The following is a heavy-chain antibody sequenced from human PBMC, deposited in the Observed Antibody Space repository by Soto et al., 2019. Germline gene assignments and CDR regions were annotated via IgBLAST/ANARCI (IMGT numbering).Heavy chain of an antibody. CDR2: IYYSGST. CDR1: VGSISSYY. Sequence: SETLSLTCTVSVGSISSYYWSWIRQPPGKGLEWIGYIYYSGSTNYNPSLKSRVTISVDTSKNQFSLKLSSVTAADTAMYYCARGIYYYYYYMDVWGKGTTVTVSS. J-gene: IGHJ6*03. V-gene: IGHV4-59*01. CDR3: ARGIYYYYYYMDV.